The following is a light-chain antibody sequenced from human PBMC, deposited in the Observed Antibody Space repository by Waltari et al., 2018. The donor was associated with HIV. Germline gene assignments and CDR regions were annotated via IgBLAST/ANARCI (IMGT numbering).Light chain of an antibody. CDR2: YAS. J-gene: IGKJ1*01. CDR1: QSVGSN. Sequence: EIVMTQSPATLSVSPGERATLSCRASQSVGSNLAWYRQKPGQAPRLLIYYASTRATGIPARFSGNGSGKEFTLTISSLLSEDFAVYYCQQYNNWPPWTFGQGTKVEIK. V-gene: IGKV3-15*01. CDR3: QQYNNWPPWT.